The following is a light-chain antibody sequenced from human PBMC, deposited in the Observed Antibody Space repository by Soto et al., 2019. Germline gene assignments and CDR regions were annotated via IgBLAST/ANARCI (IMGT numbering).Light chain of an antibody. J-gene: IGKJ2*02. CDR3: QQSYSTPRT. CDR2: AAS. Sequence: DIQMTQSPSSLSASVGDRVTITCRASESISNYLNWYQQTPGKAPKLLISAASSLQSGVPSRFSCSGTGTDFTLTISNLQPEDFATYYFQQSYSTPRTFGQGNKLEI. CDR1: ESISNY. V-gene: IGKV1-39*01.